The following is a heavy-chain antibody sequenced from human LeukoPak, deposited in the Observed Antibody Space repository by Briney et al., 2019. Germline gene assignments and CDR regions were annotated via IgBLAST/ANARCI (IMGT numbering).Heavy chain of an antibody. CDR2: IFYTGTT. J-gene: IGHJ5*02. Sequence: SETLSLTCTVSGGSISSYYWSLIRQPPGKGLEWIGYIFYTGTTNYNPSLKSRVTISVDTSKNQFSLKLSSVTAADTAVYYCARLFMGWFDPWGQGTLVTVSS. D-gene: IGHD3-10*01. V-gene: IGHV4-59*08. CDR1: GGSISSYY. CDR3: ARLFMGWFDP.